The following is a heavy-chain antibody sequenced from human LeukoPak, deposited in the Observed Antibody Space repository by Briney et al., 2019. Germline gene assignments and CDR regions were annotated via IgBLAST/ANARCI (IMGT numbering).Heavy chain of an antibody. CDR2: IKQDESEK. Sequence: GGSLRLSCAASGFTFISYWMSWVRQAPGKGLEWVANIKQDESEKYYVDSLKGRFTISRDNAKNSLYLQMNSLRAEDTAVYYCARDKIEGPTKLDYWGQGILVTVSS. V-gene: IGHV3-7*01. D-gene: IGHD1-1*01. J-gene: IGHJ4*02. CDR1: GFTFISYW. CDR3: ARDKIEGPTKLDY.